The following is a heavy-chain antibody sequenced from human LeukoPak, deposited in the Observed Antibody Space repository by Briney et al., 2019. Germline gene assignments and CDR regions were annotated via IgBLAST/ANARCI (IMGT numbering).Heavy chain of an antibody. V-gene: IGHV4-61*03. CDR2: VYYRGST. Sequence: SETLSLTCTVSGGSVSSSSYYWSWIRQPPGKGLEWIGYVYYRGSTNYNPSLKSRVTISVDTSKNHFSLKLTAVTAADTAVYYCARGANIVQMVGDLGYWGQGTLVTVSS. D-gene: IGHD2-8*01. J-gene: IGHJ4*02. CDR3: ARGANIVQMVGDLGY. CDR1: GGSVSSSSYY.